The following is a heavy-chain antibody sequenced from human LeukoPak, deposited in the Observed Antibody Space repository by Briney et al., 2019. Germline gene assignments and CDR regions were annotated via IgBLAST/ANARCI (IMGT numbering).Heavy chain of an antibody. CDR3: ARVTAVAGTDYFDY. CDR1: GYTFTSYG. D-gene: IGHD6-19*01. V-gene: IGHV1-18*01. J-gene: IGHJ4*02. Sequence: ASVKVSCKASGYTFTSYGISWVRQAPRQRREWMGWISAYNGNTNYAQNFQGRVTMTTDTSTSTAYMELRSLRSDDTAVYYCARVTAVAGTDYFDYWGQGTLVTVSS. CDR2: ISAYNGNT.